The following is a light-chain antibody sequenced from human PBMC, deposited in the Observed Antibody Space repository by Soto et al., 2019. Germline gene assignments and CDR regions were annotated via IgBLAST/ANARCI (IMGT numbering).Light chain of an antibody. CDR1: QSISSSH. CDR3: QQYGSSPIT. Sequence: EIVLTQSPGTVSCSPRERGSLFCERSQSISSSHLAWYQQKPGLPPRLLIYEEFKRATGIPARFSGSGSGTDFTLTISRLQPEDYAVYHCQQYGSSPITFGQGTRLEIK. CDR2: EEF. J-gene: IGKJ5*01. V-gene: IGKV3D-20*01.